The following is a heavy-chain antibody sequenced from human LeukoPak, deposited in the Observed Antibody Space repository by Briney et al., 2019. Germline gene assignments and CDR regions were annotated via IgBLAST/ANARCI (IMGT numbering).Heavy chain of an antibody. CDR1: GYTFTGYY. Sequence: GASVEVSCKASGYTFTGYYMHWVRQAPGQGLEWMGWINPNSGGTNYAQKFQGRVTMTRDTSISTAYMELSRLRSDDTAVYYCATTDFPSWPPRYFQHWGQGTLVTVSS. D-gene: IGHD2/OR15-2a*01. CDR3: ATTDFPSWPPRYFQH. V-gene: IGHV1-2*02. J-gene: IGHJ1*01. CDR2: INPNSGGT.